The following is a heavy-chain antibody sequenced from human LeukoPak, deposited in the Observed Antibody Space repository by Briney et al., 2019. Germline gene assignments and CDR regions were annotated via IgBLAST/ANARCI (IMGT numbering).Heavy chain of an antibody. Sequence: ASVKVSCKVSGYTLTELSMHWVRQAPGKGLEWMGGFDPEDGETIYAQKFQGRVTMTEDTSTDTAYMELRSLRSDDTAVYYCARGGINDYGDLYYFDYWGQGTLVTVSS. J-gene: IGHJ4*02. D-gene: IGHD4-17*01. V-gene: IGHV1-24*01. CDR1: GYTLTELS. CDR2: FDPEDGET. CDR3: ARGGINDYGDLYYFDY.